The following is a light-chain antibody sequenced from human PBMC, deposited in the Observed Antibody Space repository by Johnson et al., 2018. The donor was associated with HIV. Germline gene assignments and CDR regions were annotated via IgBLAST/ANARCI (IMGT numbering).Light chain of an antibody. CDR3: GTWDSSLGAWV. Sequence: HSVLTQPPSVSAAPGQKVTISCSGSSSNIGNNYVSWYQQLPGTAPKLLVYENVKRPSGIPDRFSGSKSGTSATLGITGLQTGDEADYYCGTWDSSLGAWVFGTGTKVTVL. V-gene: IGLV1-51*02. J-gene: IGLJ1*01. CDR2: ENV. CDR1: SSNIGNNY.